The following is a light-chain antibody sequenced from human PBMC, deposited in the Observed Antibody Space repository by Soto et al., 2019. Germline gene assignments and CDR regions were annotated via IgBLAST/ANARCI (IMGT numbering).Light chain of an antibody. CDR2: DAS. Sequence: DIPMTQSPSTLSASVGDRVTITGRASQSISSWLAWYQQKPGKAPKLLIYDASSLESGVPSRFSGSGSGTEFTLTISSLQPDDFATYYCHQYNSYSWTFGQGTKVEIK. J-gene: IGKJ1*01. CDR3: HQYNSYSWT. CDR1: QSISSW. V-gene: IGKV1-5*01.